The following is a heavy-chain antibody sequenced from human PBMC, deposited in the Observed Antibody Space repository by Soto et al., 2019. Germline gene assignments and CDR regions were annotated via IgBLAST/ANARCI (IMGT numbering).Heavy chain of an antibody. Sequence: GASVKVSCKASGGTFSSYTFSWVRQAPGQGLEWMGRIVPILGIGNYAQKFQGSVTITADKSTSTAYMELSSLRSEDTAVYYCAREIAVAGKTSDVFDSWGQGTMVTVSS. CDR2: IVPILGIG. CDR3: AREIAVAGKTSDVFDS. V-gene: IGHV1-69*02. CDR1: GGTFSSYT. J-gene: IGHJ3*02. D-gene: IGHD6-19*01.